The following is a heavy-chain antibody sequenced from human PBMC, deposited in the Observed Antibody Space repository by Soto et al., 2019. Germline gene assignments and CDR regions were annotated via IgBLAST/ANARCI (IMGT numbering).Heavy chain of an antibody. CDR2: IYYSGST. Sequence: SETLSLTCTVSGGSISSYYWSWIRQPPGKGLEWIGYIYYSGSTNYNPSLKSRVNISVDTSKNQFSLKLSAVTAADTAVYYCARLSGYDQPQIDYWGQGTLVTVSS. CDR3: ARLSGYDQPQIDY. D-gene: IGHD5-12*01. CDR1: GGSISSYY. J-gene: IGHJ4*02. V-gene: IGHV4-59*08.